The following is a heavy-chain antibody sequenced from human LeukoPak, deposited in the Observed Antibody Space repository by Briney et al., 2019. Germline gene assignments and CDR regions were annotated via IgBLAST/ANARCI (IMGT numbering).Heavy chain of an antibody. CDR3: ARCKYGSGVTYGMDV. V-gene: IGHV1-2*02. CDR2: INPNSGGT. Sequence: ASVKVSCKASGYTFTSYGISWVRQAPGQGLEWMGWINPNSGGTNYAQKFQGRVTMTRDTSISTAYMELSRLRSDDTAVYYCARCKYGSGVTYGMDVWGQGTTVTVSS. J-gene: IGHJ6*02. CDR1: GYTFTSYG. D-gene: IGHD3-10*01.